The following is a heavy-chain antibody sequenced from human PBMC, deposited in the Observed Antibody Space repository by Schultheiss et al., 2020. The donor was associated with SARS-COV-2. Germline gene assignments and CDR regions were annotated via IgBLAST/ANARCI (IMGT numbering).Heavy chain of an antibody. CDR1: GFTFSSYA. CDR2: ISNDGSNK. J-gene: IGHJ4*02. V-gene: IGHV3-30-3*01. CDR3: ARGSDY. Sequence: GGSLRLSCSASGFTFSSYAIHWVRQAPGKGLEWVAVISNDGSNKYFADSVKGRFTISRDNSKNTLYLQMNSLRAEDTAVYYCARGSDYWGQGTLVTVSS.